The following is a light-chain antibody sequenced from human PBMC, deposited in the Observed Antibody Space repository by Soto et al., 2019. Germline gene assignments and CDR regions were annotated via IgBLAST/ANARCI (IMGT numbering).Light chain of an antibody. J-gene: IGKJ2*01. CDR2: GAS. CDR1: QNINRY. CDR3: QQYNNWPPYT. V-gene: IGKV3-15*01. Sequence: EIVMTQSPATLSVSPGEIATLSFRASQNINRYLAWYQQIPGQAPRLLIYGASTRATGIPARFGGSGSGTDFTLTISSLQSEDFAVYYCQQYNNWPPYTFGQGTKVDIK.